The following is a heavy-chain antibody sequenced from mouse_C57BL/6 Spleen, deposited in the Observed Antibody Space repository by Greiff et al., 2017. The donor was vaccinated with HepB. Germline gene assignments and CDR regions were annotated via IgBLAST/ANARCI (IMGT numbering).Heavy chain of an antibody. Sequence: EVQLQESGGGLVKPGGSLKLSCAASGFTFSDYGMHWVRQAPEKGLEWVAYISSGSSTIYYADTVKGRFTISRDNAKNTLFLQMTSLRSEDTAMYYCARGDYYGSSPLYYYAMDYWGQGTSVTVSS. CDR3: ARGDYYGSSPLYYYAMDY. D-gene: IGHD1-1*01. CDR2: ISSGSSTI. V-gene: IGHV5-17*01. J-gene: IGHJ4*01. CDR1: GFTFSDYG.